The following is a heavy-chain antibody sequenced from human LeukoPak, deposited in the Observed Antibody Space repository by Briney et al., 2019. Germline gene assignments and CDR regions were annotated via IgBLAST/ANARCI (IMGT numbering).Heavy chain of an antibody. CDR3: AKDLEAATSYYFDY. J-gene: IGHJ4*02. Sequence: PGGSLRLSCAASGFTFDDYTMHWVRQAPGKGLEWVSLISWDGGSTYYADSVKGRFTISRDNSKNSLCLQMNSLRTEDTALYYCAKDLEAATSYYFDYWGQGTLVTVSS. V-gene: IGHV3-43*01. D-gene: IGHD5-24*01. CDR1: GFTFDDYT. CDR2: ISWDGGST.